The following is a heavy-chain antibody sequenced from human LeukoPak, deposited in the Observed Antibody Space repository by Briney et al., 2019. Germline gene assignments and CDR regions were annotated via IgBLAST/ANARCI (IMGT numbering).Heavy chain of an antibody. CDR3: AGPRDIVATTGYYFDY. CDR1: GGTFSSYA. CDR2: IIPIFGAA. Sequence: VASVKVSCKASGGTFSSYAISWVRQAPGQGLEWMGGIIPIFGAANYAQKFQGRVTITADESTSTAYMELSSLRSEDTAVYYCAGPRDIVATTGYYFDYWGQGTLVTVSS. J-gene: IGHJ4*02. V-gene: IGHV1-69*13. D-gene: IGHD5-12*01.